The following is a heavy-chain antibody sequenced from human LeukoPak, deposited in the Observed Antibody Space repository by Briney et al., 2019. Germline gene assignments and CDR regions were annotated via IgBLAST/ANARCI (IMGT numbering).Heavy chain of an antibody. V-gene: IGHV1-2*06. CDR2: INPNSGGT. CDR3: ARGYCSGGSCYSVENWFDP. Sequence: ASVKVSCKAAGYTFTGYYMFWVRQAPGQGLEWMGRINPNSGGTNYAQRFQGRVTMTRDTSISTAYMELSRLRSDDTAVYYCARGYCSGGSCYSVENWFDPWGQGTLVTVSS. D-gene: IGHD2-15*01. J-gene: IGHJ5*02. CDR1: GYTFTGYY.